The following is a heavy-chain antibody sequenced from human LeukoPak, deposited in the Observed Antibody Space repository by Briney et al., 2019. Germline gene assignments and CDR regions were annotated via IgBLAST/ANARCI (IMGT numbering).Heavy chain of an antibody. D-gene: IGHD2-21*01. CDR2: INHSGST. J-gene: IGHJ4*02. CDR3: ARGLGVAGPRSLDY. Sequence: SETLSLTCAVYGGSFSGYYWSWIRQPPGKGLEWIGEINHSGSTNNNPSLKSRVTISVDTSKNQFSLKLSSVTGADTGVYYCARGLGVAGPRSLDYWGQGTLVTVSS. CDR1: GGSFSGYY. V-gene: IGHV4-34*01.